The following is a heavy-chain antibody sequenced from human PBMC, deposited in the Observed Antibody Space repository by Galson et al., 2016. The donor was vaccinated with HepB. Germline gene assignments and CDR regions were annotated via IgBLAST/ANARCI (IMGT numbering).Heavy chain of an antibody. CDR1: GFTFSNYW. D-gene: IGHD2-2*01. Sequence: SLRLSCAASGFTFSNYWMNWVRQAPGKGLEWVANIKQDGSYKNYVDSVGGRFTISRDNAKNSVYLQLNSLRAEDTAVYYCVRAVVVVVPAANDPFDYWGQGTLVTVSS. CDR3: VRAVVVVVPAANDPFDY. V-gene: IGHV3-7*03. J-gene: IGHJ4*02. CDR2: IKQDGSYK.